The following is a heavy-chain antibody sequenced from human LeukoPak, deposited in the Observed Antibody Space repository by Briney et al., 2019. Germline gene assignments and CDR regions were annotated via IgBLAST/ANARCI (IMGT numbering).Heavy chain of an antibody. CDR1: GFPFNDYW. Sequence: GGSLRLSCAAFGFPFNDYWMSWVRQAPGKGLEWVANIKQDESEKYYVDSVKGRFTISRDNAKNSLYLQMVSLRAEDAAVYYCARYQYGSGTSLGSWGQGTPVTVSS. V-gene: IGHV3-7*01. J-gene: IGHJ4*02. CDR2: IKQDESEK. CDR3: ARYQYGSGTSLGS. D-gene: IGHD3-10*01.